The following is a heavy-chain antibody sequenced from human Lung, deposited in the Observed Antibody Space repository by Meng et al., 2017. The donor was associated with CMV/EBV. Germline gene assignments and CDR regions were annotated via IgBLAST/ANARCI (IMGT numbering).Heavy chain of an antibody. D-gene: IGHD3-16*01. CDR3: VGGFYYFAGDAYCHDF. Sequence: GSLNSAYYFWSWNPPPPGLGLEGLGYFSYRRNSYSILSLQSRLTMTYDTSRNQFSLRLTSVTAADTAIYYCVGGFYYFAGDAYCHDFWGPGTLVTVSS. J-gene: IGHJ4*02. CDR2: FSYRRNS. CDR1: GSLNSAYYF. V-gene: IGHV4-30-4*04.